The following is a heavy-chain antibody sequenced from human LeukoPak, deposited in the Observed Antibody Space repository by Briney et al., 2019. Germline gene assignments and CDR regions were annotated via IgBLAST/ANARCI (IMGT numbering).Heavy chain of an antibody. Sequence: SETLSLTCTVSGGSISSSSYYWGWIRQPPGKGLEWIGSIYYSGSTYYNPSLKSRVTISVDTSKNQFSLKLSSVTAADTAVYYCARVITFLTPNWFDPWGQGTLVTVSS. CDR1: GGSISSSSYY. CDR3: ARVITFLTPNWFDP. CDR2: IYYSGST. V-gene: IGHV4-39*07. J-gene: IGHJ5*02. D-gene: IGHD3-10*01.